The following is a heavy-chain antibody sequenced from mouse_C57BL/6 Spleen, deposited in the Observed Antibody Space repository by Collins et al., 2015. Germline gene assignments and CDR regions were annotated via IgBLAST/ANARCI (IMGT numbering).Heavy chain of an antibody. V-gene: IGHV1-75*01. CDR3: ARRYYYGRDYYAMDY. J-gene: IGHJ4*01. Sequence: QVQLQQSGPELVKPGASVKISCKASGYTFTDYYINWVKQGPGQGLEWIGWIFPGSGSTYYNEKFKGKATLTVDKSSSTAYMLLSSLTSEDSAVYFCARRYYYGRDYYAMDYWGQGTSVTVSS. CDR2: IFPGSGST. CDR1: GYTFTDYY. D-gene: IGHD1-1*01.